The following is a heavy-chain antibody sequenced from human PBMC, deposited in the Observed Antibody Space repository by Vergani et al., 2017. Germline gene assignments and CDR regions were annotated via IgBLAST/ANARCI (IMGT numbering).Heavy chain of an antibody. J-gene: IGHJ4*02. V-gene: IGHV4-59*01. CDR1: GGSISSYY. Sequence: QVQLQESGPGLVKPSETLSLTCTVSGGSISSYYWSWIRQPPGKGLEWIGYIYYSGSTNYNPSLKSRVTISVDTSKNQFSLKLSSVTAADTAVYYCARRHGDYGEYWGQGTLVTVSS. D-gene: IGHD4-17*01. CDR2: IYYSGST. CDR3: ARRHGDYGEY.